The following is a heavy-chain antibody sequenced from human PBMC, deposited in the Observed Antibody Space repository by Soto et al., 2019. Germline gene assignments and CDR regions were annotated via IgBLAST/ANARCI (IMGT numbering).Heavy chain of an antibody. J-gene: IGHJ4*02. CDR1: GYTFTSYG. D-gene: IGHD5-12*01. Sequence: ASVKVSCKASGYTFTSYGISWVRQAPGQGLEWMGWISAYNGNTNYAQKLQGRVTMTTDTSTSTAYMELRSLRSDDTAVYYCARDKEMATITEFVYWGQGTLVTVSS. CDR2: ISAYNGNT. CDR3: ARDKEMATITEFVY. V-gene: IGHV1-18*01.